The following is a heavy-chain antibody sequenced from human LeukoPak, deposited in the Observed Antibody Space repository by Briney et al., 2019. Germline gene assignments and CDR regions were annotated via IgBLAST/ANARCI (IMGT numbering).Heavy chain of an antibody. Sequence: GASVKVSCKAPGYTFTSYYSNWVQQATGQGLEWMGWMNPNSGNTGYAQKFQGRITMTRNTSISTAYMELSSLTSEDTAVYYCARIAAAGNRRLNYWSQGTLVTVSS. CDR2: MNPNSGNT. CDR1: GYTFTSYY. CDR3: ARIAAAGNRRLNY. J-gene: IGHJ4*02. D-gene: IGHD6-13*01. V-gene: IGHV1-8*01.